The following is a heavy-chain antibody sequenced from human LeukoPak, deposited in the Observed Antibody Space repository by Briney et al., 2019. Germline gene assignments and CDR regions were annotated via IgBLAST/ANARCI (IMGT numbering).Heavy chain of an antibody. CDR1: GFTFSNVW. CDR2: ISGSGGSP. V-gene: IGHV3-23*01. J-gene: IGHJ3*02. D-gene: IGHD4-17*01. Sequence: GGSLRLSCAASGFTFSNVWMTWVRQAPGKGLEWVSRISGSGGSPYYADSVKGRFTISRDNPKSTLFLQMNSLTAEDTAVYFCAKDRYGDNAFDIWGQGTMVTVSS. CDR3: AKDRYGDNAFDI.